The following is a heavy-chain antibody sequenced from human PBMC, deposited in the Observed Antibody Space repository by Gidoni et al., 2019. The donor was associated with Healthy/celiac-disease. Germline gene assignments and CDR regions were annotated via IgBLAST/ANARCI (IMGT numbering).Heavy chain of an antibody. V-gene: IGHV5-51*01. J-gene: IGHJ4*02. CDR2: IYPGDSDT. CDR3: ARLAHSSGTPGGY. CDR1: GYSVTSYW. D-gene: IGHD6-19*01. Sequence: EVQLVHSGAEVKKPGESLKISCQGSGYSVTSYWIGWVRQMPGKGLEWMGLIYPGDSDTRYSPSFQVQVTISADKSIITAYLQWSSLKAADTDMYYCARLAHSSGTPGGYWGQGTLVTVSS.